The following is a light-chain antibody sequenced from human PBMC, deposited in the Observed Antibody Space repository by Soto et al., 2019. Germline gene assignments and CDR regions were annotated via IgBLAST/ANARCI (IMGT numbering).Light chain of an antibody. V-gene: IGKV1-27*01. J-gene: IGKJ1*01. CDR2: AAS. CDR3: QKYNSAPRT. Sequence: IRMTQSPSSLSASVGDRVTITCRASQGVSNYLAWYQQKPGKVPKLLIYAASTLQSGVPSRFSGSGSGTDFTLTISSLQPEDVATFYCQKYNSAPRTFGQGTRVEIK. CDR1: QGVSNY.